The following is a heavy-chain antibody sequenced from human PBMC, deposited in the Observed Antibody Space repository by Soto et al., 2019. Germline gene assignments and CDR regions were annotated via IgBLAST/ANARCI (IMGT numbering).Heavy chain of an antibody. CDR2: IWSDGSNK. CDR3: ARVGCSSTSCEGAPPSNDYYGMDV. J-gene: IGHJ6*02. CDR1: GFTFSSYG. V-gene: IGHV3-33*01. D-gene: IGHD2-2*01. Sequence: QVQLVESGGGVVQPGRSLRLSCAASGFTFSSYGMHWVRQAPGKGLEWVAVIWSDGSNKYYEDSVKGRFTISRANSKNTLDLQMNRLRAEDTAVYYWARVGCSSTSCEGAPPSNDYYGMDVWGQGTTFTVSS.